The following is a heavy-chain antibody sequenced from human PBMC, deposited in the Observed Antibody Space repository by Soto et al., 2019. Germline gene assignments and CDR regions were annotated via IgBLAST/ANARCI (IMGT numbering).Heavy chain of an antibody. J-gene: IGHJ6*02. D-gene: IGHD2-21*01. V-gene: IGHV3-11*01. CDR2: ISTSGKTI. CDR3: TTVSGLWRGIAFTAQVV. Sequence: QRQLVESGGGLVKPGGSLSLSCSASGFSMGDHDMNWIRQTPGKALEWVSYISTSGKTIKYADSVKGRFTISRDNANNSLFLQMKTLGAGDTAPYYWTTVSGLWRGIAFTAQVVWGQGTTVIVSS. CDR1: GFSMGDHD.